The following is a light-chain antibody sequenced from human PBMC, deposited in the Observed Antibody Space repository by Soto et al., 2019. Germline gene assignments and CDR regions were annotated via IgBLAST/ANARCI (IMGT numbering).Light chain of an antibody. V-gene: IGKV1-9*01. J-gene: IGKJ3*01. Sequence: DIQLTQSPSFLSASVGDRVTITCRASQGISSYLAWYQQKPGKAPKLLIYAASTLQSGVPSRFSGSGSGTEFTLTISSLQPEDFATYYCQQLNSYPHFGPGTKVDI. CDR3: QQLNSYPH. CDR1: QGISSY. CDR2: AAS.